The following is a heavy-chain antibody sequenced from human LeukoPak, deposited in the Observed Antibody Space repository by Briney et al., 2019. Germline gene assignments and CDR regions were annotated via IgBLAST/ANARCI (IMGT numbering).Heavy chain of an antibody. J-gene: IGHJ4*02. CDR3: ARDVLRFLEWLADFDY. CDR2: ISAYNGNT. CDR1: GYTFTSYG. Sequence: ASVKVSCKASGYTFTSYGISWVRQAPGQGLEWMGWISAYNGNTNYAQKLQGRVTMTTDTSTSTAYMELRSLRSDDTAVYYCARDVLRFLEWLADFDYWGQGTLVTVSS. D-gene: IGHD3-3*01. V-gene: IGHV1-18*01.